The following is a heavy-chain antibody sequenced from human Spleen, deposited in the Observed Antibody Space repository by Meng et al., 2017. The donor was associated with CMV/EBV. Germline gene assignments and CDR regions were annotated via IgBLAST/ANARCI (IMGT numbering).Heavy chain of an antibody. J-gene: IGHJ4*02. CDR1: GGSISSYY. V-gene: IGHV4-59*01. D-gene: IGHD6-19*01. CDR2: IYYSGST. CDR3: ARGLAVAVLYY. Sequence: QVQLQESGPGLVKPSDTLSLTCTVSGGSISSYYWSWIRQPPGKGLEWIGYIYYSGSTNYNPSLKSRVTISVDTSKNQFSLKLSSVTAADTAVYYCARGLAVAVLYYWGQGTLVTVSS.